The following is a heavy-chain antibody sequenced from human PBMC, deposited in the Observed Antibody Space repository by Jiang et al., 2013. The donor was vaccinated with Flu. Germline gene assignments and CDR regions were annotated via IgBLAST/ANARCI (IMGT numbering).Heavy chain of an antibody. V-gene: IGHV1-69*04. J-gene: IGHJ6*02. Sequence: GAEVKKPGSSVKVSCEASGGTFSSYAISWVRQAPGQGLEWMGRIIPSLGVAHYAQNFQDRVTITADKSTGAGYMEVSSLRSEDTAVFYCASSAKQLWYHMDVWGQGTTVTVSS. CDR3: ASSAKQLWYHMDV. D-gene: IGHD5-18*01. CDR1: GGTFSSYA. CDR2: IIPSLGVA.